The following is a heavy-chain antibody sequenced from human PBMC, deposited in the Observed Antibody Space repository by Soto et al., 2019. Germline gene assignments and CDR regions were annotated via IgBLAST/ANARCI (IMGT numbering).Heavy chain of an antibody. CDR1: GGSISSYY. CDR2: IYYSGST. V-gene: IGHV4-59*01. J-gene: IGHJ4*02. D-gene: IGHD3-3*01. CDR3: ARDRGYDFWSGYHYYFDY. Sequence: SETLSLTCTVSGGSISSYYWSWIRQPPGKGLEWIGYIYYSGSTNYNPSLESRVTISVDTSKNQFSLKLSSVTAADTAVYYCARDRGYDFWSGYHYYFDYWGQGTLVTVSS.